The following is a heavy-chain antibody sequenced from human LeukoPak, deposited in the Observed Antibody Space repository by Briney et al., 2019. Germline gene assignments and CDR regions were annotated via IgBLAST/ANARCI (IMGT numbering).Heavy chain of an antibody. CDR3: ARDPLDDYNPPFDY. V-gene: IGHV3-33*08. Sequence: PGGSLRLSCAASGFTFSSYWMSWVRQAPGKGLEWVAVIWYDGSKKYYADSVKGRFTISRDNSWNTLSLQMNSLRPEDTAVYYCARDPLDDYNPPFDYWGQGTLVTVSS. CDR1: GFTFSSYW. J-gene: IGHJ4*02. D-gene: IGHD5-24*01. CDR2: IWYDGSKK.